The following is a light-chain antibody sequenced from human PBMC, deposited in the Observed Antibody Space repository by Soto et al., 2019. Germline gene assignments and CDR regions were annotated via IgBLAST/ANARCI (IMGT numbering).Light chain of an antibody. CDR3: QQRDNWPPWT. Sequence: EIVLTQSPATLSLSPGERATLSCRASQSVNSYLAWYQQKPGQPPRLLIFDASNRATGIPARFSGSGSGTYFTLTISSLEPEDFAVYYCQQRDNWPPWTFGQGTKVEIK. V-gene: IGKV3-11*01. CDR1: QSVNSY. J-gene: IGKJ1*01. CDR2: DAS.